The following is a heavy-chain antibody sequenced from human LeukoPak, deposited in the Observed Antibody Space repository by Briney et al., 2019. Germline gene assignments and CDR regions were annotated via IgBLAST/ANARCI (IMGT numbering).Heavy chain of an antibody. CDR1: GGTFSSYA. CDR3: ARDRHPHYYDSSGYTNAFDI. J-gene: IGHJ3*02. V-gene: IGHV1-69*05. D-gene: IGHD3-22*01. Sequence: ASVKVSCKASGGTFSSYAISWVRQAPGPGLEWMGRSIPIFGTANYAQKFQGRVTITTDESTSTAYMELSSLRSEDTAVYYCARDRHPHYYDSSGYTNAFDIWGQGTMVTVSS. CDR2: SIPIFGTA.